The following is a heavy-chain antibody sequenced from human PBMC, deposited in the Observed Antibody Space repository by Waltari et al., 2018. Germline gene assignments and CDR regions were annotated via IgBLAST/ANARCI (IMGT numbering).Heavy chain of an antibody. CDR2: ISYNERNI. J-gene: IGHJ6*02. CDR1: DFTFRSLA. CDR3: ARDYCDRRNCHGMDV. V-gene: IGHV3-30*04. D-gene: IGHD3-22*01. Sequence: QVQLVESGGGVVQPGKSLRLSWAAPDFTFRSLAMPWVRQAPGKGLEWVAVISYNERNIYYVDSVKGRFTISRDNSKKMLYLQMNSLRAEDTAVYYCARDYCDRRNCHGMDVWGQGTTVTVSS.